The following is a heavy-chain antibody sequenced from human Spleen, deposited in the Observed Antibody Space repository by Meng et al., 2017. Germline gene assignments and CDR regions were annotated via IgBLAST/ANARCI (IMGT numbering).Heavy chain of an antibody. CDR1: GGSISSYY. D-gene: IGHD6-13*01. V-gene: IGHV4-59*01. J-gene: IGHJ4*02. CDR2: IYYSGST. CDR3: ARHAAAGTEADFDY. Sequence: GSLRLSCTVSGGSISSYYWSWIRQPPGKGLEWIGYIYYSGSTNYNPSLKSRVTISVDTSKNQFSLKLSSVTAADTAVYYCARHAAAGTEADFDYWGQGTLVTVSS.